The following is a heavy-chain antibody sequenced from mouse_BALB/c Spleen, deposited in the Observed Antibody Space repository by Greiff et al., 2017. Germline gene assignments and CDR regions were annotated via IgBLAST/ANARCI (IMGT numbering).Heavy chain of an antibody. V-gene: IGHV3-6*02. CDR2: ISYDGSN. CDR1: GYSITSGYY. J-gene: IGHJ4*01. Sequence: EVKLQESGPGLVKPSQSLSLTCSVTGYSITSGYYWNWIRQFPGNKLEWMGYISYDGSNNYNPSLKNRISITRDTSKNQFFLKLNSVTTEDTATYYCARELGRGYYYAMDYWGQGTSVTVSS. D-gene: IGHD4-1*01. CDR3: ARELGRGYYYAMDY.